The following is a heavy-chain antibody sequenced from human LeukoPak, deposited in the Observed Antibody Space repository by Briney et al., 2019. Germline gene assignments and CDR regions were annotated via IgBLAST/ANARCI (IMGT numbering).Heavy chain of an antibody. CDR3: ARGEYYDSSGYYY. CDR1: GGSISSYY. Sequence: PSETLSLTCTVSGGSISSYYWSWIRQPPGKGLEWIGYIYYSGSTNYNPSLKSRVTISVDTSKNQFSLKLSSVTAADTAVYYCARGEYYDSSGYYYWGQGTLVTASS. V-gene: IGHV4-59*01. CDR2: IYYSGST. D-gene: IGHD3-22*01. J-gene: IGHJ4*02.